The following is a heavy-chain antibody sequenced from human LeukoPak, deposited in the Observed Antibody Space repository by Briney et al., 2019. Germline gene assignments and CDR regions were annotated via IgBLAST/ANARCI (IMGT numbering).Heavy chain of an antibody. V-gene: IGHV4-39*01. D-gene: IGHD2-21*01. CDR2: ISYGGST. Sequence: PSETLSLTCTVSGGSINSDSYYWAWIRQPPEKGLEWIGTISYGGSTYYNPSLKSRVTMSVDTSKNQFSLKLTSVTAADTAVYYCASVYSRESSIRPFDYWGQGTLVTVSS. CDR1: GGSINSDSYY. CDR3: ASVYSRESSIRPFDY. J-gene: IGHJ4*02.